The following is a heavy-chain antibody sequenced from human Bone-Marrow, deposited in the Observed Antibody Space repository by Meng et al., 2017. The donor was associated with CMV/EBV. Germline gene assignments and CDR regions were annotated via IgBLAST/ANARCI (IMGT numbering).Heavy chain of an antibody. J-gene: IGHJ5*02. V-gene: IGHV1-69*12. Sequence: VPLVKAGAEVKTPGSAVKVSCKASGGTFSSYAISWVRQAPGQGLEWMGGIIPIFGTANYAQKFQGRVTITADESTSTAYMELSSLRSEDTAVYYCARGEGLLGDWFDPWGQGTLVTVSS. CDR1: GGTFSSYA. CDR2: IIPIFGTA. D-gene: IGHD2-8*02. CDR3: ARGEGLLGDWFDP.